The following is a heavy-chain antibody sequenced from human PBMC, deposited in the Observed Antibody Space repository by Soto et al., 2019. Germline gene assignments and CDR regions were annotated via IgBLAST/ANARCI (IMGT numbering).Heavy chain of an antibody. Sequence: DVQLVESGGGLIQPGGSLRLSCAAFGLTISGKKYVAWVRQAPGKGREWVSALYDVDGSFYADSVKGRFTTSSDSSKTTVYLQMNDLRPDDTDVYYCATWHEREHAYDVWGQGTTVTVSS. CDR1: GLTISGKKY. D-gene: IGHD1-1*01. CDR3: ATWHEREHAYDV. CDR2: LYDVDGS. V-gene: IGHV3-53*01. J-gene: IGHJ3*01.